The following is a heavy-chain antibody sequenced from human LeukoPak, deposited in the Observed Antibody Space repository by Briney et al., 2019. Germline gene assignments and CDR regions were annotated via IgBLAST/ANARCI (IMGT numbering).Heavy chain of an antibody. J-gene: IGHJ4*02. CDR1: GFTFSSYA. V-gene: IGHV3-9*01. D-gene: IGHD3-22*01. CDR2: ISWNSGSI. CDR3: AKDVSEDSMSSGYSHFDY. Sequence: PGGSLRLSCAASGFTFSSYAMSWVRQAPGKGLEWVSGISWNSGSIGYADSVKGRFTISRDNAKNSLYLQMNSLRAEDTALYYCAKDVSEDSMSSGYSHFDYWGQGTLVTVSS.